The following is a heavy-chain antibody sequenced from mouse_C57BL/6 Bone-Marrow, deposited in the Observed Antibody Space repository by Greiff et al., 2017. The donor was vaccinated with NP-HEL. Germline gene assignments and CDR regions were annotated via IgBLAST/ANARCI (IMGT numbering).Heavy chain of an antibody. CDR1: GFTFSSYA. D-gene: IGHD1-1*02. Sequence: EVKLMESGEGLVKPGGSLKLSCAASGFTFSSYAMSWVRQTPEKRLEWVAYISSGGDYIYYAVTVKGRFTISRDNARNTLYLQMSSLKSEDTAMYYCTRGGPGGDYWGQGTTLTVSS. CDR3: TRGGPGGDY. CDR2: ISSGGDYI. V-gene: IGHV5-9-1*02. J-gene: IGHJ2*01.